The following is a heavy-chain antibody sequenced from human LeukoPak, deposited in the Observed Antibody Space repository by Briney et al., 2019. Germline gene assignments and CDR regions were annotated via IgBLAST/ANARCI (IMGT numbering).Heavy chain of an antibody. D-gene: IGHD3-16*01. CDR2: ISRGSGSSI. Sequence: GGSLRLSCAASGFSFSDYYMTWIRQAPGKGLEWVSHISRGSGSSIYYADSVKGRFTISRDNAKNSLYLQMNSLRAEDTAVYYCARGIAGDHDAFDIWGQGTMVTVSS. V-gene: IGHV3-11*01. J-gene: IGHJ3*02. CDR3: ARGIAGDHDAFDI. CDR1: GFSFSDYY.